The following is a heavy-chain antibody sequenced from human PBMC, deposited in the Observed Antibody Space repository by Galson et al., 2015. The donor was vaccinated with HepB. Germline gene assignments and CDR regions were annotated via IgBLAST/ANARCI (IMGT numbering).Heavy chain of an antibody. CDR2: ISYDGSNK. J-gene: IGHJ4*02. CDR3: ARALKDCAGDCMFQLSDC. Sequence: SLRLSCAASGFTFSHYAMHWVRQAPGKGLEWVTLISYDGSNKYYADSVKGRFTISRDNSKNTLYLQMNSLGTEDTAVYYCARALKDCAGDCMFQLSDCWGRGTLVTVSS. D-gene: IGHD2-21*02. CDR1: GFTFSHYA. V-gene: IGHV3-30-3*01.